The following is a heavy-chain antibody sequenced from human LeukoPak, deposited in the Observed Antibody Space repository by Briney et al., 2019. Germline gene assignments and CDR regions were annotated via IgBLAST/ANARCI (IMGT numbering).Heavy chain of an antibody. Sequence: SETLSLTCAVSGGSFNAFYWSWIRQPPGKGLEWIGEINHSGSTNYNPSLKSRVTISVDTSKNQFSLKLSSVTAADTAVYYCARARRAAAAPTLFDYWGQGTLVTVSS. CDR3: ARARRAAAAPTLFDY. V-gene: IGHV4-34*01. D-gene: IGHD6-13*01. J-gene: IGHJ4*02. CDR2: INHSGST. CDR1: GGSFNAFY.